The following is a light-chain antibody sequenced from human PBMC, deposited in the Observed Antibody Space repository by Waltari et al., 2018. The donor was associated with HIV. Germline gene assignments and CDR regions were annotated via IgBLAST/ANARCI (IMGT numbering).Light chain of an antibody. CDR1: NSDIGSYDL. Sequence: QSALTQPASVSGSRGQSITISCTGTNSDIGSYDLVSWYQQPPGDAPKLIIYEVSYRPSGVSDRFSGSKSINAASLTISGLQADDEADYYCCSYTSAATWVFGGGTKVTVL. J-gene: IGLJ3*02. CDR3: CSYTSAATWV. CDR2: EVS. V-gene: IGLV2-14*01.